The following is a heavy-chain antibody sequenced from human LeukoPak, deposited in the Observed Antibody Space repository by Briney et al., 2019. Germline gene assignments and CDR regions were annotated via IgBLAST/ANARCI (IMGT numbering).Heavy chain of an antibody. CDR3: ARGDEVAGFDY. CDR2: INPSGGST. Sequence: ASVKVSCKASGYTFTSYYMHWVRQAPGQGLEWMGIINPSGGSTSYAQKFQGRVTMTRDTSISTAYMELSRLRSDDTAVYYCARGDEVAGFDYWGQGTLVTVSS. D-gene: IGHD6-19*01. CDR1: GYTFTSYY. J-gene: IGHJ4*02. V-gene: IGHV1-46*01.